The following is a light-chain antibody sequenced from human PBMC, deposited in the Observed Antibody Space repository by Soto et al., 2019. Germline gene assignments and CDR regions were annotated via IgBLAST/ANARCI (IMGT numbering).Light chain of an antibody. J-gene: IGKJ2*01. CDR1: QSISSW. CDR2: KAS. CDR3: QHYNTLYT. V-gene: IGKV1-5*03. Sequence: DIQMTQSPSTLSASVGDRVTITCRASQSISSWLAWYQQKPGKAPKLLIYKASSLESGVPSRFSGSGSGTDLTLTISRPQPDDVATYYCQHYNTLYTFGQGTKLEIK.